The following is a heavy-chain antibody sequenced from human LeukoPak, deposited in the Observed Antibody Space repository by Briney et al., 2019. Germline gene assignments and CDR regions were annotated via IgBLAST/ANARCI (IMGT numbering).Heavy chain of an antibody. D-gene: IGHD6-19*01. CDR1: GGSISGYY. CDR2: IYYSGSA. Sequence: FETLCLTCTVSGGSISGYYWSWIRQPPGKGLEWVGYIYYSGSANYNPSLKSRVTISVDTSKNQFSLKLSSVTAADTAVYYCARHRGGVVAGRYDYWGQGTLV. J-gene: IGHJ4*02. V-gene: IGHV4-59*08. CDR3: ARHRGGVVAGRYDY.